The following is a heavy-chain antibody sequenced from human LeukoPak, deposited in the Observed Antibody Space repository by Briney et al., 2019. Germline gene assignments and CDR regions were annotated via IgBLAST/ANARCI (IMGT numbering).Heavy chain of an antibody. J-gene: IGHJ4*02. CDR1: GYTFTGYY. CDR3: ARVGPDCGGDCYSN. Sequence: GASVKVSCKTSGYTFTGYYIHWVRQAPGQGLEWMGWINGNTGSTNYAQKFQDRVAMSRDTSISTAYMDLNRLRSDDTAVCFCARVGPDCGGDCYSNWGQGTLVTVSS. V-gene: IGHV1-2*02. CDR2: INGNTGST. D-gene: IGHD2-21*02.